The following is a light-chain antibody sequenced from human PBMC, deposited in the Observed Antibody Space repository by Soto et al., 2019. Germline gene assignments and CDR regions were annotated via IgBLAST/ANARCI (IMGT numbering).Light chain of an antibody. Sequence: QSVLTQPASVSGSPGQSVTISCTGTSSDFGSYKFVSWYQHHPGKVPKVIIYETNKRPSGVSDRFSGSKSGNTASLTISGLQAGDEADYYCSSYTSSSTLFGGGTKLTVL. V-gene: IGLV2-14*02. CDR2: ETN. J-gene: IGLJ2*01. CDR1: SSDFGSYKF. CDR3: SSYTSSSTL.